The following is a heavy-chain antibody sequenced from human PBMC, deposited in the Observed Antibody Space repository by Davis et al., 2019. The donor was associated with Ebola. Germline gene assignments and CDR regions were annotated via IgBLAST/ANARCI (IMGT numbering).Heavy chain of an antibody. V-gene: IGHV3-23*01. Sequence: PGGSLRLSCAASGFTFSSYAMGWVRQAPGKGLEWVSGIVGSGDSIHYADSVKGRFTISRDNSKNTLYLQMNSLRAEDTAIYYCAKVGSWYWGVDYWGQGTLVTVSS. J-gene: IGHJ4*02. CDR2: IVGSGDSI. D-gene: IGHD2-15*01. CDR1: GFTFSSYA. CDR3: AKVGSWYWGVDY.